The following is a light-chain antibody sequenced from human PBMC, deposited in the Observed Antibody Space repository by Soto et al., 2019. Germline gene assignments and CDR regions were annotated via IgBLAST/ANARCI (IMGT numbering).Light chain of an antibody. V-gene: IGKV3-15*01. CDR2: GAS. CDR1: QSVTSN. CDR3: QQYNNWPRT. Sequence: EIVMTQSPATLSVSPGERATLSCRASQSVTSNYLAWFQQKPGQAPRLLIYGASTRATGIPARFSGSGSGTEFTLTINSLQSEDFAVYYCQQYNNWPRTFGQGTKVDIK. J-gene: IGKJ1*01.